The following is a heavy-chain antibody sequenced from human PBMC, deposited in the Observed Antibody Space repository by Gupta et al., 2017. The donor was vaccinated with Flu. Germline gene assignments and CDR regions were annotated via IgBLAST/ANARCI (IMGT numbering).Heavy chain of an antibody. CDR2: IYWDDDK. CDR1: GFPLSPSRGG. CDR3: AHTLTYRRDGYNSF. J-gene: IGHJ4*02. D-gene: IGHD5-12*01. Sequence: QITLKESGPTLVKPTQTLTLTCTFSGFPLSPSRGGVGWIRQPPGKALEWLALIYWDDDKRYSPSLKSRLTITKDTSKNQVVLTMTNMDPVDTATYYCAHTLTYRRDGYNSFWGQGTLVTVSS. V-gene: IGHV2-5*02.